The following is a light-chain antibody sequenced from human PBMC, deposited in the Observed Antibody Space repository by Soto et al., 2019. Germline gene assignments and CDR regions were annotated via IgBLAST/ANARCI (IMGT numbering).Light chain of an antibody. Sequence: QSVLTQPPSASGTPGQRVTISCSGSSSNIGSNTVNWHQQLPGTAPKLLIYSNNQRPSGVPDRFSGSKSGTSASLAISGLQSEDEADYYSAAWDDSLNGTIFGGGTKLTVL. CDR1: SSNIGSNT. CDR3: AAWDDSLNGTI. CDR2: SNN. J-gene: IGLJ2*01. V-gene: IGLV1-44*01.